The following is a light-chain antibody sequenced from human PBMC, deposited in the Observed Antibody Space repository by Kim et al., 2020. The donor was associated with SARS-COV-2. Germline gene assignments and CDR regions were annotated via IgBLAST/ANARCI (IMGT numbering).Light chain of an antibody. CDR2: WAS. CDR1: QRVLYSSNNKSY. CDR3: QQYYSTPLT. J-gene: IGKJ4*01. V-gene: IGKV4-1*01. Sequence: ATINCKSRQRVLYSSNNKSYLAWYQQKPGQPPKLLIYWASTRESGVPDRFSGSGSGTDFTLTISSLQAEDVAVYYCQQYYSTPLTFGGGTKVDIK.